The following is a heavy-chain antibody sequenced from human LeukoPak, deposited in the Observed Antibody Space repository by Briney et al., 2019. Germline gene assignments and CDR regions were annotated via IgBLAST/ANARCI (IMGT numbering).Heavy chain of an antibody. V-gene: IGHV3-66*01. CDR1: GFTVSSNY. J-gene: IGHJ4*02. D-gene: IGHD3-22*01. Sequence: GGSLRLSCAASGFTVSSNYMSWVRQAPGKGLEWVSVIYSGGSTYYADSVKGRFTISRDNSKNTLYLQMNSLRAEDTAVYYCAREHYYDSSGYFPLVDYWGQGTLVTVSS. CDR3: AREHYYDSSGYFPLVDY. CDR2: IYSGGST.